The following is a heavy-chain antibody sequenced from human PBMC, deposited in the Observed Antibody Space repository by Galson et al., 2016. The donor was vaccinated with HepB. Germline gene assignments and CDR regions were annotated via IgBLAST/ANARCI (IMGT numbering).Heavy chain of an antibody. CDR1: GFTFILYS. V-gene: IGHV3-21*01. CDR2: INSDSRYT. D-gene: IGHD3-9*01. CDR3: ARSGLTGYFDY. J-gene: IGHJ4*02. Sequence: SLRLSCAASGFTFILYSFNWVRQAPGKGLEWVSSINSDSRYTFYADSVKGRLTIARDNAKNSLYLQVNSLRAEDTAVYYCARSGLTGYFDYWGQGTLVTVSS.